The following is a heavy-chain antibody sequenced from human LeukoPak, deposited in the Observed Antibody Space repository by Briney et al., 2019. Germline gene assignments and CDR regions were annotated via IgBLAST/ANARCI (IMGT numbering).Heavy chain of an antibody. CDR3: ARAEVPAAIKSGAFDI. CDR1: GFTFSSYG. D-gene: IGHD2-2*01. Sequence: PGGSLRLSCAASGFTFSSYGMHWVRQAPGKGLEWVAVISNDGSYKYYADSVKGRFTISRDNSKNSLYLQVISLRAEDTAVYYCARAEVPAAIKSGAFDIWGQGTMVTVSS. J-gene: IGHJ3*02. CDR2: ISNDGSYK. V-gene: IGHV3-33*08.